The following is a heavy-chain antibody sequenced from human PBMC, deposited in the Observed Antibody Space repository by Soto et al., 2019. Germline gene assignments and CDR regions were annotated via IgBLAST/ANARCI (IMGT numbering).Heavy chain of an antibody. V-gene: IGHV3-74*01. CDR1: GFTFSGDW. CDR3: ARGPRGLYHHEY. Sequence: EVQLVESGGGLVQPGGSLRLSCVASGFTFSGDWMHWVRQAAGKGLVWVSRINMDGTSTNYADSVKGRFTISRDNAKNTLYLQMNRLRVDDTAVYYCARGPRGLYHHEYWGQGALVTVS. D-gene: IGHD2-2*01. J-gene: IGHJ4*02. CDR2: INMDGTST.